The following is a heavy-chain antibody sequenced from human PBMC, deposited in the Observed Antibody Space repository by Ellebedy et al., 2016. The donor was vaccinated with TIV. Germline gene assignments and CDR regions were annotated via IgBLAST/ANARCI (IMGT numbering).Heavy chain of an antibody. CDR2: INPNSVYT. V-gene: IGHV1-2*02. J-gene: IGHJ4*02. D-gene: IGHD4-17*01. CDR3: ARDLRPGLRGVWAY. CDR1: GYTFIGYY. Sequence: AASVKVSCKASGYTFIGYYIHWVRQAPGQGLEWMGWINPNSVYTPYAEAFQGRVTMTRDTSTSTAYMELTRLTSDDTAVYFCARDLRPGLRGVWAYWGQGTLVTVSS.